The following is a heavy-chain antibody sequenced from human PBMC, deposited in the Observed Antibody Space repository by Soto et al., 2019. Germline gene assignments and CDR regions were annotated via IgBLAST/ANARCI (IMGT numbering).Heavy chain of an antibody. J-gene: IGHJ6*02. CDR2: ISAFNGQT. Sequence: ASVKVSCKASGYTFTSYGVSWVRQAPGQGLEWMGWISAFNGQTNYAQKFQGRVTMTRDTSISTAYMELSRLRSDDTAVYYCASISTVTTTHYYYYYGMDVWGQGTTVTVSS. D-gene: IGHD4-4*01. CDR1: GYTFTSYG. V-gene: IGHV1-18*04. CDR3: ASISTVTTTHYYYYYGMDV.